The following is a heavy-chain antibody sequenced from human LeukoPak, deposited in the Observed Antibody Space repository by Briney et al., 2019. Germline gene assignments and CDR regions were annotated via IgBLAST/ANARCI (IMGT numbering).Heavy chain of an antibody. D-gene: IGHD7-27*01. CDR2: INWNGGMT. V-gene: IGHV3-20*04. CDR3: ARESKLGGAFDI. Sequence: PGGSLRLSCAASGFTFDDYGMSWVRQGPGKGLEWVSGINWNGGMTAYADSVKGRFTISRDNAKNSLYLQMNSLRAEDTAVYYCARESKLGGAFDIWGQGTMVTVSS. CDR1: GFTFDDYG. J-gene: IGHJ3*02.